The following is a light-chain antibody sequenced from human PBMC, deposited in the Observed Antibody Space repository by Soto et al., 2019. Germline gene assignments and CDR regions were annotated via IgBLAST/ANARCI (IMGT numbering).Light chain of an antibody. Sequence: TQSPATLSLSPGQRATLSCRASQSVGSSLAWYQQKPGQVPRLLIYDASNRATGMPARLSGSGSGTDFTLTISSLESEDLAGYYCQQCTRWPLLWTFGGGTRVEIK. CDR2: DAS. J-gene: IGKJ4*01. CDR3: QQCTRWPLLWT. V-gene: IGKV3-11*01. CDR1: QSVGSS.